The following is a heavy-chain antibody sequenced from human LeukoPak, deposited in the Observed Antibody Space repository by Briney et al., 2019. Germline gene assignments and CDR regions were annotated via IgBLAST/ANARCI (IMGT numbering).Heavy chain of an antibody. J-gene: IGHJ4*02. CDR3: ARDRVLHYSDY. CDR2: IWYDGSDK. Sequence: PGGSLRLSCAASGFTFSSHGMRWVRQAPGKGLEWVAVIWYDGSDKYYADSVKVRFTISRDNSKNTLYLQMTSLRADDTAVYYCARDRVLHYSDYWGQGALVTVSS. D-gene: IGHD3-16*01. CDR1: GFTFSSHG. V-gene: IGHV3-33*01.